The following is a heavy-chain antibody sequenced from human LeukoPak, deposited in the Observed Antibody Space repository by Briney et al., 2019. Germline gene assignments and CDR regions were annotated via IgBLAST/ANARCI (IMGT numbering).Heavy chain of an antibody. V-gene: IGHV4-59*08. J-gene: IGHJ4*02. Sequence: PSETLSLTCTVFGGSISSYYWSWIRQPPGKGLEWIGYIYYSGSTNYNPSLKSRVTISVDTSKNQFSLKLSSVTAADTAVYYCARVDSSSWKLLDYWGQGTLVTVSS. D-gene: IGHD6-13*01. CDR3: ARVDSSSWKLLDY. CDR2: IYYSGST. CDR1: GGSISSYY.